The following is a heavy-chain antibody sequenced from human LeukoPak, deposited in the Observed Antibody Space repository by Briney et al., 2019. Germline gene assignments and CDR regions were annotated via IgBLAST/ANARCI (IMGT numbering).Heavy chain of an antibody. V-gene: IGHV4-39*01. CDR1: GGSISSSSYY. Sequence: SETLSLTCTVSGGSISSSSYYWGWIRQPPGKGLEWIGNIYYSGSTYDNSSLKSRVTISVDTSKNQFSLRLSSVTAADTAVYYCARRTPILKNYDSDPIDAFDIWGQGTMVTDSS. J-gene: IGHJ3*02. CDR2: IYYSGST. CDR3: ARRTPILKNYDSDPIDAFDI. D-gene: IGHD3-22*01.